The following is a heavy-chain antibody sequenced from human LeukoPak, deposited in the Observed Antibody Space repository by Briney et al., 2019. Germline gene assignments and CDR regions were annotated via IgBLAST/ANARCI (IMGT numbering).Heavy chain of an antibody. D-gene: IGHD3-16*01. CDR3: VSPGDASVFYYFDF. Sequence: GGSLRLSCTGSGFTFSTHAMTWIRQAPGKGPEWASSISGNGRSTYYSDSVRGRFTISRDNSRNTLYLEMNSLRADDTAVYYCVSPGDASVFYYFDFWGQGTLVTVSS. V-gene: IGHV3-23*01. CDR1: GFTFSTHA. J-gene: IGHJ4*02. CDR2: ISGNGRST.